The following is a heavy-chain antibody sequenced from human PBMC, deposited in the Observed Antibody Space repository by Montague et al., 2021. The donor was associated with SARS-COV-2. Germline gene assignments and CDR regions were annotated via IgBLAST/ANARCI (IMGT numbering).Heavy chain of an antibody. CDR1: GFSLSTSGMC. CDR2: IDWDDDK. V-gene: IGHV2-70*01. CDR3: ARIRDYDILTGSYSGFDY. J-gene: IGHJ4*02. D-gene: IGHD3-9*01. Sequence: PALVKPTQTLTLTCTFSGFSLSTSGMCVSWIRQPPGKALEWLALIDWDDDKYYSTSLKTRPTISKDTSKNQVVLIMTNMDPVDTATYYCARIRDYDILTGSYSGFDYWGQGTLVTVSS.